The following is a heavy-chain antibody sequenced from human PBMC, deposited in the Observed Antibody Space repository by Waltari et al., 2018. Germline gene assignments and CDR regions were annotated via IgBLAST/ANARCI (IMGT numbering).Heavy chain of an antibody. J-gene: IGHJ4*02. CDR2: ISGSGGST. CDR1: GFTFSSYA. Sequence: EVQLLESGGGLVQPGGSLRLSCPASGFTFSSYAMSWVRQAPGKGLEWVAAISGSGGSTYYADPVKGRFTIARDNSKNTRYLQMNSLGAEETAVYYCAKTVGGVVYATYYFDYWGQGTLVTVSS. CDR3: AKTVGGVVYATYYFDY. V-gene: IGHV3-23*01. D-gene: IGHD2-8*02.